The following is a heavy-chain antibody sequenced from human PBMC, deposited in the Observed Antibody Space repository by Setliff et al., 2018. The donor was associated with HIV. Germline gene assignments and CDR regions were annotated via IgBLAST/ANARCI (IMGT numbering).Heavy chain of an antibody. J-gene: IGHJ5*02. CDR3: ARDPGGLYCRGTSCQGGCFDP. V-gene: IGHV4-59*11. CDR1: GGSISNHY. Sequence: PSETLSLTCTVSGGSISNHYWSWIRQPPEKGLDWIGSIFYSGNTNYHPPLKRRVTISVDKSKNQFSLKLSSVTAADTAVYYCARDPGGLYCRGTSCQGGCFDPWGQGTLVTVSS. CDR2: IFYSGNT. D-gene: IGHD2-2*01.